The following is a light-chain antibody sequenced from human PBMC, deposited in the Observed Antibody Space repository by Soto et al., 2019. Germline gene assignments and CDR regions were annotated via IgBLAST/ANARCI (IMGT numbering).Light chain of an antibody. CDR2: RTS. J-gene: IGKJ4*01. CDR1: QSINDN. Sequence: IVMTQSPATLSVSPGERATLSCRASQSINDNLAWYQQKPGQAPRLLMFRTSTRATGFPARFSAGGSGTDFNLTISSLQSEDFAIYHCQQYNNWPRATFGGGTKVEIK. V-gene: IGKV3-15*01. CDR3: QQYNNWPRAT.